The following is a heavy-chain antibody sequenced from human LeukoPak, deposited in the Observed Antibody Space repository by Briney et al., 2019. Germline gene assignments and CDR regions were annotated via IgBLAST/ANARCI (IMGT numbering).Heavy chain of an antibody. CDR3: ARRTVRGVIKY. J-gene: IGHJ4*02. D-gene: IGHD3-10*01. Sequence: SETLSLTCAVYGGSFSGYYWSWIRQPPGKGLEWIGEIIHSGRTNYNPSLKSRVTISVDTSKNQFSLKLSSVTAADTAAYYCARRTVRGVIKYWDQGSLVTVSS. V-gene: IGHV4-34*12. CDR1: GGSFSGYY. CDR2: IIHSGRT.